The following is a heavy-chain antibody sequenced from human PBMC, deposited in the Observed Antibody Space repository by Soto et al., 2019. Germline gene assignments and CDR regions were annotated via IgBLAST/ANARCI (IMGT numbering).Heavy chain of an antibody. J-gene: IGHJ6*02. Sequence: ASVKVSCKASGYTFTSYDINWVRQAPGQGLEWMGIINPSGGSTSYAQKFQGRVTMTRDTSTSTVYMELSSLRSEDTAVYYCARREADYYYYGMDVWGQGTTVTVSS. CDR3: ARREADYYYYGMDV. CDR1: GYTFTSYD. CDR2: INPSGGST. V-gene: IGHV1-46*01.